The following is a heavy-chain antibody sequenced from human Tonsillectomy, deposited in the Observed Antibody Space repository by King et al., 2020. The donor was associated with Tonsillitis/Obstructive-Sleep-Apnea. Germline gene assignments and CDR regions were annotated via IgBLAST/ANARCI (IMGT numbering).Heavy chain of an antibody. CDR1: GGSFSSYA. V-gene: IGHV1-69*01. J-gene: IGHJ3*02. CDR3: ARAISTITQDAFDI. CDR2: IVPIFGKS. Sequence: LVQSGAEVKKPGSSVKVSCKSAGGSFSSYAISWVRQAPTQGLEWMGGIVPIFGKSNYAQRFQGRVTFSADASTRTAYMELSSLRSEDTAVYYCARAISTITQDAFDIWGQGTMVTVSS. D-gene: IGHD5/OR15-5a*01.